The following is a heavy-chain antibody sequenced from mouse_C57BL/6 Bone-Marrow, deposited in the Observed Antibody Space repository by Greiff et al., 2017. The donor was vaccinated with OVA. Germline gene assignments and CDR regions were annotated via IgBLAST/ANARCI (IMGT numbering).Heavy chain of an antibody. CDR3: AREGYYYGSAY. D-gene: IGHD1-1*01. V-gene: IGHV5-4*01. J-gene: IGHJ3*01. CDR1: GFTFSSYA. Sequence: EVQVVESGGGVVKPGGSLKLSCAASGFTFSSYAMSWVRQTPEKRLAWVATISDGGSYTSYPDNVQGRFTIYRANAKNNLYLQMSHLQSQDTAMYYCAREGYYYGSAYWGQGTLVTVSA. CDR2: ISDGGSYT.